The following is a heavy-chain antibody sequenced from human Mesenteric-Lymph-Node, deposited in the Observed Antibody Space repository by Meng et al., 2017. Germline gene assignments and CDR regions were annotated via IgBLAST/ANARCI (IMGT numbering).Heavy chain of an antibody. CDR2: MYHSGTT. V-gene: IGHV4-4*02. Sequence: QVHLQASGPGPVKPSGTLSLTCVVSGGSISSSYWWTWVRQSPGKGLEWIGEMYHSGTTNYNPSLKSRVTISMGKSNNQLSLKLNSVTAADTAVYYCATQESRDGHNPYWGQGTLVTVSS. D-gene: IGHD5-24*01. J-gene: IGHJ4*02. CDR3: ATQESRDGHNPY. CDR1: GGSISSSYW.